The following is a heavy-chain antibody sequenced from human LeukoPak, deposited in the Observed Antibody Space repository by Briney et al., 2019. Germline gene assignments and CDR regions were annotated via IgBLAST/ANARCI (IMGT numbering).Heavy chain of an antibody. CDR1: GGSFSGYY. V-gene: IGHV4-59*01. CDR2: IYYSGST. J-gene: IGHJ6*03. Sequence: KPSETLSLTCAVYGGSFSGYYWSWIRQPPGKGLEWIGYIYYSGSTNYNPSLKSRVTISVDTSKNQFSLKLSSVTAADPAVYYCARVNFWNDPPPYYYYYYYMDVWGKGTTVTISS. D-gene: IGHD1-1*01. CDR3: ARVNFWNDPPPYYYYYYYMDV.